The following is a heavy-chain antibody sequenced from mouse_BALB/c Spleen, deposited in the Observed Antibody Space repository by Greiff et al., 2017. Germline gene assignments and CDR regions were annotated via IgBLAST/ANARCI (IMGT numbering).Heavy chain of an antibody. D-gene: IGHD2-1*01. CDR1: GFTFSDYY. CDR2: ISDGGSYT. J-gene: IGHJ2*01. Sequence: EVKLQESGGGLVKPGGSLKLSCAASGFTFSDYYMYWVRQTPEKRLEWVATISDGGSYTYYPDSVKGRFTISRDNAKNNLYLQMSSLKSEDTAMYYCARSYGNYVDYWGQGTTLTVSS. V-gene: IGHV5-4*02. CDR3: ARSYGNYVDY.